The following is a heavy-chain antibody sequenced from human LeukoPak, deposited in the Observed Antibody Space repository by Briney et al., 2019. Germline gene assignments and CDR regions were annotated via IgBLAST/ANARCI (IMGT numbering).Heavy chain of an antibody. J-gene: IGHJ6*02. V-gene: IGHV4-34*01. Sequence: SETLSLTCALYGGSFSGYYWSWIRQPPGKGLEWIGEINHSGSTNYNPSLKSRVTISVDTSKNQFSLKLSSVTHADTAVYYCAGGAFYSRSTSCSQRPGLLYYYGMDVWGQGTTVTVSS. CDR1: GGSFSGYY. D-gene: IGHD2-2*01. CDR3: AGGAFYSRSTSCSQRPGLLYYYGMDV. CDR2: INHSGST.